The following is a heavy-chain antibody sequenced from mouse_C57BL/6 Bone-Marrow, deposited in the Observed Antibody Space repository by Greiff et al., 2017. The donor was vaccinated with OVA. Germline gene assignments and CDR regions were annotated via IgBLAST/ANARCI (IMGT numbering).Heavy chain of an antibody. CDR1: GYTFTDYE. D-gene: IGHD4-1*01. CDR2: IDPETGGT. V-gene: IGHV1-15*01. CDR3: TRPWDEAY. J-gene: IGHJ3*01. Sequence: LVESGAELVRPGASVTLSCKASGYTFTDYEMHWVKQTPVHGLEWIGAIDPETGGTAYNQKFKGKAILTADKSSSTAYMELRSLTSEDSAVYYCTRPWDEAYWGQGTLVTVSA.